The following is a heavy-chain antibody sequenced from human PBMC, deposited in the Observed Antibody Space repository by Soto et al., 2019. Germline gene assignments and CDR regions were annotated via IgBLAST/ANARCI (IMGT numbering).Heavy chain of an antibody. V-gene: IGHV1-46*01. J-gene: IGHJ4*02. D-gene: IGHD2-21*02. Sequence: QVQLVQSGAEVKKPGASVKVSCKASGDTFTDYYIHWVRQAPGQGLEWMGTVNPSGGHTTYAQHFLGRMTMTRDTSTSTLSMGRTSLTSEDTAVYYCARGGHVVVVTAALDYWGQGTLVTVSS. CDR3: ARGGHVVVVTAALDY. CDR1: GDTFTDYY. CDR2: VNPSGGHT.